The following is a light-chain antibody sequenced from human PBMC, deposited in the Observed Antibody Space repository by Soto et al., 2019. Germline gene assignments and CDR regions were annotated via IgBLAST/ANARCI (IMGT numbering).Light chain of an antibody. CDR1: QSISSW. V-gene: IGKV1-5*01. Sequence: DIQMTQSPSTLSASVGDRVTITCRASQSISSWLAWYQQKPGKAPKLLIYDASNLESGVPSRFSGGGSGTDFTLTISGLQPDDFATYYCQQYNPYSPWTFGQGTKVDI. CDR3: QQYNPYSPWT. J-gene: IGKJ1*01. CDR2: DAS.